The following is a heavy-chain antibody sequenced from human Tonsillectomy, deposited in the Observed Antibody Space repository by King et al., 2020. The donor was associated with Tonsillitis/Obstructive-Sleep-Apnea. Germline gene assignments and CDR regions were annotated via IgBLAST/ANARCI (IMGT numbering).Heavy chain of an antibody. Sequence: QLQESGPGLVKPSETLSLTCTVSGGSISSSSYYWGWIRQPPGKGLEWIGSIYYSGSTYYNPSLKSRVTISVDTSKNQFSLKLSSVTAADTAVYYCTGARDYGGTHWYFDLWGRGTLVTVSS. CDR1: GGSISSSSYY. V-gene: IGHV4-39*01. CDR2: IYYSGST. D-gene: IGHD4-23*01. J-gene: IGHJ2*01. CDR3: TGARDYGGTHWYFDL.